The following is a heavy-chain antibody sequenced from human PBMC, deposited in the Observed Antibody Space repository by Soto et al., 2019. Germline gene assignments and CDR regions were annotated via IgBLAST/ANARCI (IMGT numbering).Heavy chain of an antibody. Sequence: PSETLSLTCSVSGRCMRSNYWSWIRQSPDKGLEWLGYVFYGGTDYNPSLGGRVSMSVETSKSQFSLKLSSVTVADTAVYYCASYRGDLYFESWGPGILVTVSS. CDR2: VFYGGT. J-gene: IGHJ4*02. D-gene: IGHD3-16*01. V-gene: IGHV4-59*01. CDR3: ASYRGDLYFES. CDR1: GRCMRSNY.